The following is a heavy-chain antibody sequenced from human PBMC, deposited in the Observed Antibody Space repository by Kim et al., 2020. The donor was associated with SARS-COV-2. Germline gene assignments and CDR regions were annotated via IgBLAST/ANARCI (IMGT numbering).Heavy chain of an antibody. V-gene: IGHV3-11*04. J-gene: IGHJ4*02. D-gene: IGHD6-13*01. CDR3: ARVDPIAAVDY. CDR2: ISSSGSTI. CDR1: GFTFSDYY. Sequence: GGSLRLSCAASGFTFSDYYMSWIRQAPGKGLEWVSYISSSGSTIYYADTVKGRFTISRDNAKNSLYLQMNSLRAEDTAVYYCARVDPIAAVDYWGQGTLVTVSS.